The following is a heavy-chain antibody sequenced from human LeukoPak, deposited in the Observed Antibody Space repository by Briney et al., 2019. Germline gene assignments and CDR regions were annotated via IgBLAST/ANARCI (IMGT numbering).Heavy chain of an antibody. J-gene: IGHJ6*03. CDR1: GGTFSSYA. Sequence: SVKVSCKASGGTFSSYAISWVRQAPGQGLEWMGGLIPIFGTANYAQKFQGRVTITADESTSTAYMELSSLRSEDTAVYYCARGDYVGIYYYYYMDVWGKGTTVTVSS. V-gene: IGHV1-69*13. CDR3: ARGDYVGIYYYYYMDV. D-gene: IGHD3-16*01. CDR2: LIPIFGTA.